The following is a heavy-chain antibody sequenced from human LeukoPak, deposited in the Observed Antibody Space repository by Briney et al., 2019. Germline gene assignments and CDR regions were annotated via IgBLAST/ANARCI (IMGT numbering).Heavy chain of an antibody. CDR3: TTGRVVVAATPSYYYYGMDV. CDR2: IKSKTDGGTT. CDR1: GFTFSNAW. D-gene: IGHD2-15*01. V-gene: IGHV3-15*01. J-gene: IGHJ6*02. Sequence: GGSLRLSCAASGFTFSNAWMTWVRQAPGKGLEWVGRIKSKTDGGTTDYAAPVKGRFTISRDDSKNTLYLQMDSLKTEDTAVYYCTTGRVVVAATPSYYYYGMDVWGQGTTVTVSS.